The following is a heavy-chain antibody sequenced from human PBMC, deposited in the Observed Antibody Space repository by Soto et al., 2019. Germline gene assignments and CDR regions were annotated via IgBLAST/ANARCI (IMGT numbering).Heavy chain of an antibody. CDR1: GFSFITTW. J-gene: IGHJ4*02. CDR3: ARDWYYSIDY. CDR2: ITGDGIST. D-gene: IGHD2-21*01. V-gene: IGHV3-74*01. Sequence: PWGSLRLSCAASGFSFITTWINCVRQAPLKGLVWVSRITGDGISTTYADSVKGRFTISRDNAKNTVYLQMNSLRVEDTAVYYCARDWYYSIDYWGQGTLVTVSS.